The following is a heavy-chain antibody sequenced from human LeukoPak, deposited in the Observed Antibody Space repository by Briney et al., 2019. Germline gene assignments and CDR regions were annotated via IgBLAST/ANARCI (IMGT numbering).Heavy chain of an antibody. CDR2: INHSGST. Sequence: PSETLSLTCAVYGGSFSGYYWSWIRQPPGKGLEWTGEINHSGSTNYNPSLKSRVTISVDTSKNQFSLKLSSVTAADTAVYYCARAKDRALRTSDYFDYWGQGTLVTVSS. D-gene: IGHD1-14*01. J-gene: IGHJ4*02. CDR1: GGSFSGYY. V-gene: IGHV4-34*01. CDR3: ARAKDRALRTSDYFDY.